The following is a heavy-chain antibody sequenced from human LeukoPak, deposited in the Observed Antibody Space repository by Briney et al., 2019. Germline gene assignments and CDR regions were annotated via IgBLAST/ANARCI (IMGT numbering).Heavy chain of an antibody. CDR2: IDPSDSYT. CDR3: ARKVVAATDDAFDI. Sequence: GESLKISCKGSGYSFTSYWIGWVRQMPGKGLEWRGRIDPSDSYTNYSPSFQGHVTISADKSISTAYLQWSSLKASDTAMYYCARKVVAATDDAFDIWGHGTMVTVSS. V-gene: IGHV5-10-1*01. D-gene: IGHD2-15*01. CDR1: GYSFTSYW. J-gene: IGHJ3*02.